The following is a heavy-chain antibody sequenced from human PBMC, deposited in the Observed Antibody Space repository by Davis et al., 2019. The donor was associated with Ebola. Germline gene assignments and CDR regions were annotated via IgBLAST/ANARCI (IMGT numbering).Heavy chain of an antibody. D-gene: IGHD2-2*01. Sequence: GGSLRLSCAVSGFPFSSYFMDWVRLTPGKGLEWVSAISGSGGSTYYADSVKGRFTISRDNSKNTLYLQMNSLRAEDTAVYYCAKVTVVVLNWFDPWGQGTLVTVSS. CDR1: GFPFSSYF. V-gene: IGHV3-23*01. J-gene: IGHJ5*02. CDR2: ISGSGGST. CDR3: AKVTVVVLNWFDP.